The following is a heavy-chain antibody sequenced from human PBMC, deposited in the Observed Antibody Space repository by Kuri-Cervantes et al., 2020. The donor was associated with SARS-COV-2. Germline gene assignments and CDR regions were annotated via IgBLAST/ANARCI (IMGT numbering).Heavy chain of an antibody. CDR3: ARGRRTMVQGVKHYYYMDV. CDR2: INPSGGST. V-gene: IGHV1-46*01. CDR1: GYTFTSYD. J-gene: IGHJ6*03. D-gene: IGHD3-10*01. Sequence: ASVKVSCKASGYTFTSYDINWVRQATGQGLEWMGIINPSGGSTSYAQKFQGRVTMTRDTSTSTVYMELSSLRSEDTAVYYCARGRRTMVQGVKHYYYMDVWGKGTTVTVSS.